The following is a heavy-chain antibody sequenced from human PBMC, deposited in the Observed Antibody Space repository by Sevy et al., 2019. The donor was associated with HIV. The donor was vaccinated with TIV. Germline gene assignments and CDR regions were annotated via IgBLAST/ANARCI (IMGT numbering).Heavy chain of an antibody. CDR1: GFDFSIYS. CDR3: AREGCTKHHDY. D-gene: IGHD2-8*01. CDR2: LSFGCGKI. Sequence: GGSLRVSCAASGFDFSIYSMSWVRQAPGKGLEWVSTLSFGCGKINYADSVKGRFTISRDNSKSSVYLQMNNMRVEDKAVYYCAREGCTKHHDYWGQGTLVTVSS. J-gene: IGHJ4*02. V-gene: IGHV3-23*01.